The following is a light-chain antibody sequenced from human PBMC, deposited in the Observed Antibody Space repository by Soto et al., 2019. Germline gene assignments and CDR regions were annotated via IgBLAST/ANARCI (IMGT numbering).Light chain of an antibody. Sequence: QSVLTQPASVSGSPGQSITISCTGTSSDVGGYNYVSWYQQHPGKAPKLMISEVSNRPSGVSNRFSGSKSGNTASLTISGLQAEDEAEYYCSSYASSSNPVVFGGGTKLTVL. CDR2: EVS. J-gene: IGLJ2*01. CDR1: SSDVGGYNY. V-gene: IGLV2-14*01. CDR3: SSYASSSNPVV.